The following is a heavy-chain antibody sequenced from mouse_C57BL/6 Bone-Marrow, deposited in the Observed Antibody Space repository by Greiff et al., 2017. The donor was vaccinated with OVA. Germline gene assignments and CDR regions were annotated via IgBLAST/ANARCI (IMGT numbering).Heavy chain of an antibody. J-gene: IGHJ3*01. CDR3: ARGDRSGYVETY. Sequence: VQLQQSGPELVKPGASVKISCKASGYTFTDYYMNWVKQSHGKSLEWIGDINPNNGGTSYNQKFKGKATLTVDKSSSTAYMELRSLTSEDSAVYYCARGDRSGYVETYWGQGTLVTVSA. V-gene: IGHV1-26*01. CDR2: INPNNGGT. D-gene: IGHD3-2*02. CDR1: GYTFTDYY.